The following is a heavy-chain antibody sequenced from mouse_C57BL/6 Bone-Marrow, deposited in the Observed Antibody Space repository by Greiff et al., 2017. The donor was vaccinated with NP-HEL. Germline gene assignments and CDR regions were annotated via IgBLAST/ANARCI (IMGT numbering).Heavy chain of an antibody. Sequence: EVKVVESGGGLVQSGRSLRLSCATSGFTFSDFYMEWVRQAPGKGLEWIAASRNKANDYTTEYSASVKGRFIVSRDTSQSILYLQMNALRAEDTAIYYCARGPHYYGSSPYYYAMDYWGQGTSVTVSS. J-gene: IGHJ4*01. V-gene: IGHV7-1*01. D-gene: IGHD1-1*01. CDR1: GFTFSDFY. CDR3: ARGPHYYGSSPYYYAMDY. CDR2: SRNKANDYTT.